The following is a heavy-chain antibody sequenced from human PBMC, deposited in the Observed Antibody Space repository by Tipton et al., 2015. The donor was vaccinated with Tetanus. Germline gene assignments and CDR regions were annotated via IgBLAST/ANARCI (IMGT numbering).Heavy chain of an antibody. D-gene: IGHD7-27*01. Sequence: TLSLTCTVSGGSISTTSDYWGWIRQPPGKGLEWIGSLYYSGTTYYNPSLKSRVTISVDTSKNHFSLRLGSVTAADTAVYYCARHSLKLGMWAFDIWGRGTLVPVSS. CDR2: LYYSGTT. CDR1: GGSISTTSDY. V-gene: IGHV4-39*01. J-gene: IGHJ3*02. CDR3: ARHSLKLGMWAFDI.